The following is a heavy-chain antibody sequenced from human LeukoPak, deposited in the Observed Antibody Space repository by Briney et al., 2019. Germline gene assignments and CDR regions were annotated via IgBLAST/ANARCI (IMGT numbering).Heavy chain of an antibody. CDR2: IYPGDSDT. J-gene: IGHJ6*03. D-gene: IGHD5-18*01. Sequence: GESLKISCKGSGYSFTSYWIGWVRQMPGKGLEWMGIIYPGDSDTRYSPSFQGQVTISADKSISTAYLQWSSLKASDTAMYYCASLGYSYGLEGYYYMDVWGKGTTVTVSS. V-gene: IGHV5-51*01. CDR1: GYSFTSYW. CDR3: ASLGYSYGLEGYYYMDV.